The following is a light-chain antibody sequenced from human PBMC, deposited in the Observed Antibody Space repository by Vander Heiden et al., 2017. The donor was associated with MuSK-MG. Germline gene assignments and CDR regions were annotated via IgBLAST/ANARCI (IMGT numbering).Light chain of an antibody. CDR2: AAS. J-gene: IGKJ1*01. CDR3: QKYNSALGT. Sequence: IQMTQYPSPLSASVGDRVTITCRASQGISRDLAWYQHKPGHVPKLLIYAASTLQSGVPSRFSGSGSETDFTLTISRLQPEDVATYYCQKYNSALGTFGQGTKVEIK. V-gene: IGKV1-27*01. CDR1: QGISRD.